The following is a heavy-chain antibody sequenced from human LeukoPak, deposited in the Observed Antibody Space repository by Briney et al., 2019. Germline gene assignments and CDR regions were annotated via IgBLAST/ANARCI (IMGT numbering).Heavy chain of an antibody. CDR2: ISSSSSYI. CDR1: GFTFSSYS. Sequence: GGSLRLSCAASGFTFSSYSMNWVRQAPGKGLEWVSSISSSSSYIYYADSVKGRFTISRDNAKNSLYLQMNSLRAEDTAVHYCARDLGYYGSGIRSFDYWGQGTLVTVSS. D-gene: IGHD3-10*01. CDR3: ARDLGYYGSGIRSFDY. V-gene: IGHV3-21*01. J-gene: IGHJ4*02.